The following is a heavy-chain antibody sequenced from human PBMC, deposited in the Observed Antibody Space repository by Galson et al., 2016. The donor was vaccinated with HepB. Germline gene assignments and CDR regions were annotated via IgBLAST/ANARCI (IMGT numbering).Heavy chain of an antibody. J-gene: IGHJ4*02. Sequence: SLRLSCAASGFTFSSYAINWVRQAPGKGLEWVSVISGSGGNTYYADSVKGRFIISRDNSKNTLYLQMNSLRAEDTAVYYCAKAQSSGWYDFDYGGQGTLVTVSS. D-gene: IGHD6-19*01. CDR2: ISGSGGNT. CDR1: GFTFSSYA. V-gene: IGHV3-23*01. CDR3: AKAQSSGWYDFDY.